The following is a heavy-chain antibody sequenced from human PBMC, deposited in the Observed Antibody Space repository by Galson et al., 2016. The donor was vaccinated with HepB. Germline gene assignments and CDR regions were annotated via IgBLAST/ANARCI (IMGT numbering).Heavy chain of an antibody. CDR1: GFTFSSYW. CDR3: ARDGGITGTTDWFDP. V-gene: IGHV3-74*01. D-gene: IGHD1-7*01. CDR2: INSDGSST. Sequence: SLRLSCAASGFTFSSYWMDWVRQAPGKGLVWVSRINSDGSSTSYADSVKGRFTISRDNAKNTLYLQMNSLRAEDTAVYYCARDGGITGTTDWFDPWGQRTLVTVSS. J-gene: IGHJ5*02.